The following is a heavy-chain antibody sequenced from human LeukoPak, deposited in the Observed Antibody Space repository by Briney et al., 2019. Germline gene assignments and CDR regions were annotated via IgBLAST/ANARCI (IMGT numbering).Heavy chain of an antibody. V-gene: IGHV4-30-4*01. CDR2: MYYSGST. Sequence: PSETLSLTCTVSGGSISSGDYYWSWIRQPPGKGLEWIGYMYYSGSTYYNPSLKSRVTISVDTSKNQFSLKLSSVTAADTAVYYCARGKRGSYRNIAPVFDCWGQGTLVTVSS. D-gene: IGHD3-16*02. J-gene: IGHJ4*02. CDR3: ARGKRGSYRNIAPVFDC. CDR1: GGSISSGDYY.